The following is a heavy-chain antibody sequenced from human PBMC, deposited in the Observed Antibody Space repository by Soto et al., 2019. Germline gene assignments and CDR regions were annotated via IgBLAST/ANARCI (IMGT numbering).Heavy chain of an antibody. V-gene: IGHV1-69*02. CDR2: INPILSMS. Sequence: QVQLVQSGAEVKRPGSSVKVSCKASGDTFAFHSINWVRQAPGLGLEWMGRINPILSMSNYAHRFQGRLTITADQSTSTDYMVLSSLRSEDTAIYYCATSYGSGYRAVDYWGQGALVTVSS. CDR3: ATSYGSGYRAVDY. CDR1: GDTFAFHS. J-gene: IGHJ4*02. D-gene: IGHD3-10*01.